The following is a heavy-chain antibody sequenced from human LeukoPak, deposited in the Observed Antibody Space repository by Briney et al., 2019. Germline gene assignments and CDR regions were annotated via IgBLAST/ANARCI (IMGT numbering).Heavy chain of an antibody. Sequence: PGGSLRLSCAASGFTFTNAWMSWVRQAPGKGLEWVGHIKSKTDGGTTDYAAPVKGRFTISRDDSKATVFLQMNSLKTGDLAVYYCATEYYGAYNFWGQGTLVTVSS. J-gene: IGHJ4*02. CDR2: IKSKTDGGTT. V-gene: IGHV3-15*01. CDR3: ATEYYGAYNF. D-gene: IGHD4-17*01. CDR1: GFTFTNAW.